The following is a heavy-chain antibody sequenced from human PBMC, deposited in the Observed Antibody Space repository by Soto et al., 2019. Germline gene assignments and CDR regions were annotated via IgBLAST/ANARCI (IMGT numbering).Heavy chain of an antibody. V-gene: IGHV3-23*01. Sequence: PGGALRLSCAASGFTFSSYAMSWVRQAPGKGLEWVSAISGSGGSTYYADSVKGRFTISRDNSKNTLYLQMNSLRAEDTAVYYCAKDSGSSGYYYYWGQGTLVTVSS. CDR2: ISGSGGST. D-gene: IGHD3-22*01. CDR3: AKDSGSSGYYYY. CDR1: GFTFSSYA. J-gene: IGHJ4*02.